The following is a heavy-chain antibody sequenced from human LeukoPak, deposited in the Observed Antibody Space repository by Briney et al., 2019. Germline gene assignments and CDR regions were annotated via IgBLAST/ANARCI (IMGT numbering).Heavy chain of an antibody. Sequence: SETLSLTCTVSGDSIGTNTYYWTWIRQPPGKGLEWIASIYHSGTSYYNPSLKSRVTISVDRSKNQFSLKLSSVSAADTAVYYCARQKRLYCSSTSCYSFDYWGQGTLVTVS. CDR3: ARQKRLYCSSTSCYSFDY. V-gene: IGHV4-39*01. CDR2: IYHSGTS. CDR1: GDSIGTNTYY. J-gene: IGHJ4*02. D-gene: IGHD2-2*01.